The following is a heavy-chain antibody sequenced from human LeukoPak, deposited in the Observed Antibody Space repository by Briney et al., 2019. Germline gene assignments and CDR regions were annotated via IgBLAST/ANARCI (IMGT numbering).Heavy chain of an antibody. CDR3: ARQSISGSSLSYFDY. J-gene: IGHJ4*02. CDR2: IYDSGST. D-gene: IGHD3-22*01. V-gene: IGHV4-59*01. CDR1: GGSISSYY. Sequence: LETLSLTSTVSGGSISSYYWSWIRQPPGKGLEWIGNIYDSGSTNYNPSLKSRVTISVDTSKNQCSLKLSSVTAADTAVYYCARQSISGSSLSYFDYWGQGTLVSVSS.